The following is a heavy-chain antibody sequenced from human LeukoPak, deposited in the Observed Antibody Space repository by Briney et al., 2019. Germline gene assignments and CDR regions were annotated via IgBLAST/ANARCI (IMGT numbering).Heavy chain of an antibody. CDR3: ARLLSSWYGDYYYYYGMDV. D-gene: IGHD6-13*01. Sequence: SETLSLTCTVSGGSISSYYWSWIRQPPGKGLEWIGYIYYSGSTNCNPSLKSRVTISVDTSKNQFSLKLSSVTAADTAVYYCARLLSSWYGDYYYYYGMDVWGQGTTVTVSS. CDR1: GGSISSYY. V-gene: IGHV4-59*08. J-gene: IGHJ6*02. CDR2: IYYSGST.